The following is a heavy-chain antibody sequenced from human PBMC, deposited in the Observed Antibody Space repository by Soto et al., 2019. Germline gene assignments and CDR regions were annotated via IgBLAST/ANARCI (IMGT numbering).Heavy chain of an antibody. D-gene: IGHD3-22*01. J-gene: IGHJ5*02. CDR2: IYYSGST. Sequence: QVQLQESGPGLVKPSQTLSLTCTVSGGSTSSGGYYWSWIRQHPGKGLEWIGYIYYSGSTYYNPSLKSRVTISVDTSKNQFSLKLSSVTAADTAVYYCARVSFYYDSSGYGVGWFDPWGRGTPVTVSS. CDR1: GGSTSSGGYY. V-gene: IGHV4-31*03. CDR3: ARVSFYYDSSGYGVGWFDP.